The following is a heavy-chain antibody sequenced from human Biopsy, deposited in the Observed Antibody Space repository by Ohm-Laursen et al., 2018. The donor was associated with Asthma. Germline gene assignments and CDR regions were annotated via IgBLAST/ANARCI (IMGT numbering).Heavy chain of an antibody. D-gene: IGHD3-3*01. V-gene: IGHV4-39*01. CDR3: ARRITIFGVVQKDHGMDA. J-gene: IGHJ6*02. CDR2: ISYGGKT. Sequence: PSETLSLTCTVSGGSMTPTSHYWDWIRQAPGKGLEWIGYISYGGKTSYNPSLKNRVTISRDTSKNQFSLRLTSVTAADTAVYFCARRITIFGVVQKDHGMDAWGQETTVIVSS. CDR1: GGSMTPTSHY.